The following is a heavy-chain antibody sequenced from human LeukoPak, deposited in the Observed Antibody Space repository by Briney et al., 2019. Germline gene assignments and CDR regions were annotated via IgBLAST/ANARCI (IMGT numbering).Heavy chain of an antibody. D-gene: IGHD6-13*01. V-gene: IGHV1-69*05. J-gene: IGHJ5*02. CDR3: ARVPSIAAGGPLDP. Sequence: SVKVSCKASGGTFSSYAISWVRQAPGQGLEWMGGIIPIFGTADYAQKFQGRVTITTDESTSTAYMELSSLRSEDTAVYYCARVPSIAAGGPLDPWGQGTLVTVSS. CDR2: IIPIFGTA. CDR1: GGTFSSYA.